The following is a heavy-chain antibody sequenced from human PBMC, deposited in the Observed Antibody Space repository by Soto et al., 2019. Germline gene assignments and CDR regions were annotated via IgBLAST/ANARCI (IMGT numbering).Heavy chain of an antibody. CDR3: ARGSDDYIWGSLPADY. CDR2: ISSSSSYI. V-gene: IGHV3-21*01. Sequence: EVQLVASGGGLVKPGGSLRLSCAASGFTFSSYSMNWVRQAPGKGLDWVSSISSSSSYIYYEDSVKGRFTISRDNARNSLYLQMNSLRAEDTAVYYCARGSDDYIWGSLPADYWGQGTLVTVSS. CDR1: GFTFSSYS. D-gene: IGHD3-16*01. J-gene: IGHJ4*02.